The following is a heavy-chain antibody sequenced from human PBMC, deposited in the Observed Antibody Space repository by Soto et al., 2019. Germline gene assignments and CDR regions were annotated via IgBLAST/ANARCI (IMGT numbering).Heavy chain of an antibody. CDR3: TRASAVAGSSRDFLPNEF. J-gene: IGHJ4*02. Sequence: ASVKVSCKASGYTFTDYYMHWVRQAPGQGLEWMGWINPNSGATTSAQKFQGRVGMTRDTSASTVYMELRSLRSDDTAVYYCTRASAVAGSSRDFLPNEFWGQGTLVTVSS. CDR2: INPNSGAT. CDR1: GYTFTDYY. V-gene: IGHV1-2*02. D-gene: IGHD6-19*01.